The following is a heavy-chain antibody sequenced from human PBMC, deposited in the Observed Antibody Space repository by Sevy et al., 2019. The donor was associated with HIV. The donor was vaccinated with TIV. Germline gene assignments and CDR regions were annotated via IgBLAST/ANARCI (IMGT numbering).Heavy chain of an antibody. J-gene: IGHJ6*04. V-gene: IGHV3-53*01. CDR1: GFTVNSRD. CDR3: LTPKEDL. CDR2: VYSGGDT. Sequence: GGSLRLSCAAFGFTVNSRDMNWVRQAPGKGLEWVSVVYSGGDTYYTDSVKGRFTVSRDISRNTLYLQMNNLRTEDSAVYFCLTPKEDLCGKKTTVTASS.